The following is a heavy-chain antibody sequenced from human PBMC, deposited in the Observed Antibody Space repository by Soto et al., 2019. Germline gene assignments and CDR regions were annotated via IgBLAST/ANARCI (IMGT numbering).Heavy chain of an antibody. CDR1: GYTFTSYG. CDR3: ARDGIVLLRAAIVDD. Sequence: QVQLVQSGAEVKKPGASVKVSCKASGYTFTSYGISWVRQAPGQGLEWMGWISAYNGNTNYARNLQGRVTMTTDTATSTAYMELRSLGSDDTAGYYCARDGIVLLRAAIVDDWGQGTLVTVSS. CDR2: ISAYNGNT. V-gene: IGHV1-18*01. D-gene: IGHD2-2*01. J-gene: IGHJ4*02.